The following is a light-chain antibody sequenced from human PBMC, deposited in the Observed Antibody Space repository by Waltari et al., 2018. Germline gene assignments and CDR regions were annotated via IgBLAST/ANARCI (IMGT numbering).Light chain of an antibody. Sequence: EILLTQSTATLSLSPGERATLSCRASQSVSSYLAWYQQKPGQAPGLLIYDASNRATGIPARFSGSGSGTDFTLTISSLEPEDFAVYYCQQRSNWYTFGQGTKLEIK. V-gene: IGKV3-11*01. CDR1: QSVSSY. CDR3: QQRSNWYT. J-gene: IGKJ2*01. CDR2: DAS.